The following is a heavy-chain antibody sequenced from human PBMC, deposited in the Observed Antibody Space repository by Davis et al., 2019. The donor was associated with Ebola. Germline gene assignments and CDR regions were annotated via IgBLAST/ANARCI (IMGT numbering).Heavy chain of an antibody. J-gene: IGHJ5*01. CDR1: GFTFSSYG. V-gene: IGHV3-30*03. Sequence: GGSLRLSCAASGFTFSSYGMHWVRQAPGKGLEWVAVISYDGSNKYYADSVKGRFTISRDNSKNTLYLQMNSLRDEDTAVYYCARDRYGDYELDSWGQGT. D-gene: IGHD4-17*01. CDR2: ISYDGSNK. CDR3: ARDRYGDYELDS.